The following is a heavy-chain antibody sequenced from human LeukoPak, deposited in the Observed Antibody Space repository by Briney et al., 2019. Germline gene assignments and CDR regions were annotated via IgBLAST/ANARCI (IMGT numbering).Heavy chain of an antibody. CDR3: ARGAVHYYYGMDV. CDR1: GGSISSYY. J-gene: IGHJ6*02. Sequence: SETLSLTCTVSGGSISSYYWSWIRQPPGKGLEWIGEINHSGSTNYNPSLKSRVTISVDTSKNQFSLKLSSVTAADTAVYYCARGAVHYYYGMDVWGQGTTVTVSS. CDR2: INHSGST. D-gene: IGHD1-1*01. V-gene: IGHV4-34*01.